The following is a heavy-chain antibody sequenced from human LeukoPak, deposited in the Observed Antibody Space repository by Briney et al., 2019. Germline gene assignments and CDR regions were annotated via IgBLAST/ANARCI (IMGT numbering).Heavy chain of an antibody. D-gene: IGHD3-10*01. CDR1: GGTFSSYA. Sequence: SVKVSCKASGGTFSSYAISWVRQAPGQGLEWMGGIIPIFGTANYAQKFQGRVTITADESTSTAYMELSSLRSEDTAVYYCATVGWFGELNLDYWGQGTLVTVSS. J-gene: IGHJ4*02. V-gene: IGHV1-69*01. CDR3: ATVGWFGELNLDY. CDR2: IIPIFGTA.